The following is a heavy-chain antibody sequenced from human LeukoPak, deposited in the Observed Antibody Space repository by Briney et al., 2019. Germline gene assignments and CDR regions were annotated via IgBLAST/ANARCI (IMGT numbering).Heavy chain of an antibody. V-gene: IGHV3-21*01. CDR2: ISSSSSYI. CDR3: ARDYYGSGSYRY. D-gene: IGHD3-10*01. Sequence: GGSLRLSCAASGFTFSSYSMNWVRQAPGKGLEWVSSISSSSSYIYYADSVKGRFTISGDNAKNSLYLQMNSLRAEDTAVYYCARDYYGSGSYRYWGQGTLVTVSS. J-gene: IGHJ4*02. CDR1: GFTFSSYS.